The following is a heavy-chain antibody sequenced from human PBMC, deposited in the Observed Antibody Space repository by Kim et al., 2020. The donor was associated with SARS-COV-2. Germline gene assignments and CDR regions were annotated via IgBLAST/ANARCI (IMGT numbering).Heavy chain of an antibody. D-gene: IGHD3-16*01. CDR3: ARDRFSPGAFDI. Sequence: NYAQKFQDRVTITADEATSTAYMELSSRRSEDTAVYYCARDRFSPGAFDIWGQGTMVNVSS. J-gene: IGHJ3*02. V-gene: IGHV1-69*01.